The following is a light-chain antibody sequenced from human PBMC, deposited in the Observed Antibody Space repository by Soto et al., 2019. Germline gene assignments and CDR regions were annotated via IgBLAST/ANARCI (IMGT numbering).Light chain of an antibody. V-gene: IGLV1-36*01. CDR3: SAWDDGLNAVV. Sequence: QSVLTQPPSVSAAPRQRVTISCSGSSSNIGNNAVNWYQQLPGKAPKLLIYYDDLLPSGVSVRFSGSKSGTSASLAISGLRSEDEADDDCSAWDDGLNAVVFGGGTKLTVL. CDR2: YDD. J-gene: IGLJ2*01. CDR1: SSNIGNNA.